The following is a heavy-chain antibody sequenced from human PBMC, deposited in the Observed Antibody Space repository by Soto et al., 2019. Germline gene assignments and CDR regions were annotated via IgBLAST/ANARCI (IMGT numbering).Heavy chain of an antibody. V-gene: IGHV3-15*07. CDR3: TTAPSHYDCWSGYYPDKASQPTD. CDR1: GFTFSNAW. J-gene: IGHJ4*02. CDR2: IKSKTDGGTT. Sequence: EVQLVESGGGLVKPGGSLRLSCAASGFTFSNAWMNWVRQAPGKGLEWLGRIKSKTDGGTTDYAAPVKGRFTISRDDSKNTLYLQMNSLKTEDTAVYYCTTAPSHYDCWSGYYPDKASQPTDWGQGTLVTVSS. D-gene: IGHD3-3*01.